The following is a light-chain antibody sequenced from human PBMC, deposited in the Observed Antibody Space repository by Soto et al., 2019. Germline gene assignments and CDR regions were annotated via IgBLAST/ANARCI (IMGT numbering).Light chain of an antibody. CDR2: GAS. J-gene: IGKJ4*01. CDR3: QQYGSSVT. V-gene: IGKV3-20*01. Sequence: EIVLTQSPGTLSLSPGERATLSCRASQSVSSSYLAWYQQIPGQAPRLLIYGASRRTTAIPDRFSGSGSGTVFTLTISRQEPEDFAVYYCQQYGSSVTFGGGTKVEIK. CDR1: QSVSSSY.